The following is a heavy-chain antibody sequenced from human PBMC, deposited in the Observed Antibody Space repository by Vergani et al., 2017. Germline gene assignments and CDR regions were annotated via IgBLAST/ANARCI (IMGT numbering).Heavy chain of an antibody. D-gene: IGHD2-2*01. CDR2: LSAYNGNT. V-gene: IGHV1-18*01. J-gene: IGHJ6*03. CDR1: GYTFTSYG. CDR3: ARGRLVRGPAARGYYYYYMDV. Sequence: QVQLVQSGAEVKKPGASVKVSCKASGYTFTSYGISWVRQAPGQGLEWMGWLSAYNGNTNYAQKSQGRVTMTTDTSPSTAHMGLSSLRSEDTAVYYCARGRLVRGPAARGYYYYYMDVWGKGTTVTVSS.